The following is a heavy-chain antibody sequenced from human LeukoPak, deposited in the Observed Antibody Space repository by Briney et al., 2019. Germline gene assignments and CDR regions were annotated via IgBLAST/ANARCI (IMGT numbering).Heavy chain of an antibody. V-gene: IGHV4-30-4*08. CDR2: IYYSGST. CDR1: AGFISSGDDY. Sequence: PSQTLSLTCTVSAGFISSGDDYWSWIRQPPGKGLEWLGYIYYSGSTYYNPSLKSRVTISVDTSKNQFSLKLTSVTAADTAVYYCARDHGYSGTYSWFDPWGQGTLVTVSS. CDR3: ARDHGYSGTYSWFDP. J-gene: IGHJ5*02. D-gene: IGHD1-26*01.